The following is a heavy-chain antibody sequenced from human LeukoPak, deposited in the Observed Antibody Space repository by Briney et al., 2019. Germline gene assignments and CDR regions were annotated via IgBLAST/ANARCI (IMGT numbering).Heavy chain of an antibody. V-gene: IGHV3-64*01. D-gene: IGHD6-19*01. J-gene: IGHJ4*02. CDR1: GFTFSSYA. CDR3: VKSGIAVSGTDY. Sequence: GGSLRLSCAASGFTFSSYAMHWVRQAPGKGLEYVSAISSSGGSTYYANSVKGRFTISRDNSKNTLYLQMNSLRAEDTAVYYCVKSGIAVSGTDYWGQGTLVSVSS. CDR2: ISSSGGST.